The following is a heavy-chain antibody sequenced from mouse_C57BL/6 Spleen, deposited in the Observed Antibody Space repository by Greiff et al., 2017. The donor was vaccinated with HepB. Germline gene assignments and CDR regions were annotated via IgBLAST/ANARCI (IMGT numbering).Heavy chain of an antibody. CDR2: ISSGGSYT. V-gene: IGHV5-6*01. J-gene: IGHJ4*01. Sequence: EVHLVESGGDLVKPGGSLKLSCAASGFTFSSYGMSWVRQTPDKRLEWVATISSGGSYTYYPDSVKGRFTISRDNAKNTLYLQMSSLKSEDTAMYYCARQLHYYAMDYWGQGTSVTVSS. CDR3: ARQLHYYAMDY. CDR1: GFTFSSYG.